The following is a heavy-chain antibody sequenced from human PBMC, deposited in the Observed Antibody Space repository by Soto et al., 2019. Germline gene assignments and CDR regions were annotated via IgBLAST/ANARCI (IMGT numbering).Heavy chain of an antibody. D-gene: IGHD2-21*01. J-gene: IGHJ6*02. Sequence: EVQLVESGGGLVQPGGSLRLSCAASGFTFSDHWIHWVRQGPGEGLVWVSRIKGDWSITNYADSVKGRFTISRDNAKNTVYLQIHSLRVEDTALYYCPRGLRGAYGMDGWGQGTTVTVSS. CDR1: GFTFSDHW. V-gene: IGHV3-74*01. CDR3: PRGLRGAYGMDG. CDR2: IKGDWSIT.